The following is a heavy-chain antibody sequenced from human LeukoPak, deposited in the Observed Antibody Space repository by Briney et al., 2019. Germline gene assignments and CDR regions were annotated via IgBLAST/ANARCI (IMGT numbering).Heavy chain of an antibody. CDR3: ARKDLIQLRPPSYYYMDV. CDR1: GFTFSDYH. D-gene: IGHD5-18*01. V-gene: IGHV3-11*01. Sequence: GGSLRLSCAASGFTFSDYHMSWIRQAPGKGLEWVSYISSSGSTIYYADSVKGRFTISRDNAKNSVYLQMNSLRAEDTAVYYCARKDLIQLRPPSYYYMDVWGKGTTVTVSS. J-gene: IGHJ6*03. CDR2: ISSSGSTI.